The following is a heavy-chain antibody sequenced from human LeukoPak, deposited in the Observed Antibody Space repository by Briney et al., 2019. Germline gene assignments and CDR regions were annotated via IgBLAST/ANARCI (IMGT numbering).Heavy chain of an antibody. CDR3: ARFKYSSSWYLFGMDV. J-gene: IGHJ6*02. Sequence: SVKVSCKASGGTFSSYAISWVRQAPGQGLEWMGRIIPILGIANYAQKFQGRVTITADKSTSTAYMELSSLRSEDTAVYYCARFKYSSSWYLFGMDVWGQGTTVTVSS. V-gene: IGHV1-69*04. CDR2: IIPILGIA. CDR1: GGTFSSYA. D-gene: IGHD6-13*01.